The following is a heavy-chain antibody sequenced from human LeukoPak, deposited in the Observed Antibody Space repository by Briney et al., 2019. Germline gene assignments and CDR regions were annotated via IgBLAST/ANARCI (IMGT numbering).Heavy chain of an antibody. CDR1: GGSVSSGSYY. Sequence: SETLSLTCTVSGGSVSSGSYYWSWIRQPPGKGLEWIGYIYYSGSTNYNPSLKSRVTISVDTSKNQFSLKLSSVTAADTAVYYCARGGDFWSGYYSTLEFDYWGQGTLVTVSS. D-gene: IGHD3-3*01. V-gene: IGHV4-61*01. CDR3: ARGGDFWSGYYSTLEFDY. CDR2: IYYSGST. J-gene: IGHJ4*02.